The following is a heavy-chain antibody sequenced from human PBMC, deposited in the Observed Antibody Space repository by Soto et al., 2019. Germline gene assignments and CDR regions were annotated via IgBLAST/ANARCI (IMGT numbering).Heavy chain of an antibody. J-gene: IGHJ4*02. D-gene: IGHD3-10*01. CDR1: GFTFNNYV. CDR3: AKGRGGSGSLTPRVDF. V-gene: IGHV3-23*01. CDR2: TSGGGDTT. Sequence: EVQLLESGGGLVQPGGSLRLSCAASGFTFNNYVMTWVRQAPGKGLEWVSATSGGGDTTSYADSVKGRFTVSRDGSKNTLYLQMSSLRAEDTALYYCAKGRGGSGSLTPRVDFWGQGTLVTVSS.